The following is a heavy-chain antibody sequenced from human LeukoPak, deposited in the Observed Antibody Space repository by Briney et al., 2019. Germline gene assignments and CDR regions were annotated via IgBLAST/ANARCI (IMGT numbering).Heavy chain of an antibody. J-gene: IGHJ4*02. CDR3: ARELPFGGVIVFDY. D-gene: IGHD3-16*02. Sequence: GASVKVSCKASGYTFTSYAMNWVRQAPGQGLEWMGWINTNTGNPTYAQGFTGRFVFSLDTSVSTAYLQISSLKAEDTAVYYCARELPFGGVIVFDYWGQGTLVTVSS. CDR2: INTNTGNP. V-gene: IGHV7-4-1*02. CDR1: GYTFTSYA.